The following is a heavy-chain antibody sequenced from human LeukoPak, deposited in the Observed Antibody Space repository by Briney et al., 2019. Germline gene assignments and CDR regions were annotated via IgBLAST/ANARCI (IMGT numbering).Heavy chain of an antibody. CDR3: ARGPYYYDSSGSFDY. V-gene: IGHV4-61*02. CDR1: GDSISSGDYY. J-gene: IGHJ4*02. Sequence: SETLSLTCTVSGDSISSGDYYWSWIRQPAGKGLEWIGRIYTSGNTNYNPSLKSRVTISVDTSKNQFSLQLSSVTPADTAVYYCARGPYYYDSSGSFDYWGQGTLVTVSS. CDR2: IYTSGNT. D-gene: IGHD3-22*01.